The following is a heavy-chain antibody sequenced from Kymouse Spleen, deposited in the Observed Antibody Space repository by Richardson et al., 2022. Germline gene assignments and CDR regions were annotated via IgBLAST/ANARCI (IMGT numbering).Heavy chain of an antibody. CDR3: AREDSSSYYYYGMDV. J-gene: IGHJ6*02. Sequence: QLQLQESGPGLVKPSETLSLTCTVSGGSISSSSYYWGWIRQPPGKGLEWIGSIYYSGSTYYNPSLKSRVTISVDTSKNQFSLKLSSVTAADTAVYYCAREDSSSYYYYGMDVWGQGTTVTVSS. V-gene: IGHV4-39*01. CDR2: IYYSGST. CDR1: GGSISSSSYY. D-gene: IGHD6-13*01.